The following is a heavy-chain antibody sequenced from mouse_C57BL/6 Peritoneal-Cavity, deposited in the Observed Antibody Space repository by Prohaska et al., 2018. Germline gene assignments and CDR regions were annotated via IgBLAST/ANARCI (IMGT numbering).Heavy chain of an antibody. CDR2: FVPVSGST. Sequence: QVQLQQSGPELVKPGASVKISCKASGYTFTDYYINWVKRSAVQGFGCMGWFVPVSGSTYYNGKCKGKATLTVDKASSTAYMLVSSLTSEESAVYFCARDSSGYYFDYWGQGTTLTVSS. V-gene: IGHV1-75*01. CDR3: ARDSSGYYFDY. CDR1: GYTFTDYY. J-gene: IGHJ2*01. D-gene: IGHD3-2*02.